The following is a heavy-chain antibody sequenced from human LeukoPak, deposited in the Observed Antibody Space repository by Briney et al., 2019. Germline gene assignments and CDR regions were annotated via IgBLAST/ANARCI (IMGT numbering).Heavy chain of an antibody. Sequence: SVKVSCKASGGTFSSYAISWVRQAPGQGLEWMGGIIPIFGTANYAQKFQGRVTITADESTSTAYMELSSLRSEDTAVCYCARTRVVIAAAGPFDYWGQGTLVTVSS. CDR3: ARTRVVIAAAGPFDY. CDR1: GGTFSSYA. D-gene: IGHD6-13*01. CDR2: IIPIFGTA. J-gene: IGHJ4*02. V-gene: IGHV1-69*13.